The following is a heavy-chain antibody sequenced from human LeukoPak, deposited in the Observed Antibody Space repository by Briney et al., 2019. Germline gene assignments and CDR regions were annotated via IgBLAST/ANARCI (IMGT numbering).Heavy chain of an antibody. CDR3: AKDSSSWPEYFQH. Sequence: GGSLRLCCAASGFTFSSYAMSWVRQVPGKGLEWVSGISGSGGSTFYADSVKGRFTISRDNSKNTLYLQMNSLRAEDTAVYYCAKDSSSWPEYFQHWGQGTLVTVSS. J-gene: IGHJ1*01. V-gene: IGHV3-23*01. D-gene: IGHD6-13*01. CDR2: ISGSGGST. CDR1: GFTFSSYA.